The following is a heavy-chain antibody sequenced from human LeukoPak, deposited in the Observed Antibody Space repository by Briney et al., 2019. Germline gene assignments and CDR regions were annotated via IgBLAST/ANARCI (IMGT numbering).Heavy chain of an antibody. Sequence: GGSLRLFCAASGFTVSSNYMSWVRQAPGKGLEWVSVIYSGGSTYYADSVKGRFTISRDNSKNTLYLQMNSLRAEDTAVYYCARDTISGQFDYWGQGTLVTVSS. CDR3: ARDTISGQFDY. J-gene: IGHJ4*02. D-gene: IGHD3-3*01. CDR1: GFTVSSNY. CDR2: IYSGGST. V-gene: IGHV3-66*02.